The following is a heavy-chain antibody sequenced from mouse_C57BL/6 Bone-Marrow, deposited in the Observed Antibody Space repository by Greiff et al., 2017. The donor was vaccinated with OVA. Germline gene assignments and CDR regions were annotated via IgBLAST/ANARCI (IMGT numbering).Heavy chain of an antibody. V-gene: IGHV3-6*01. CDR1: GYSITSGYY. Sequence: EVKLQESGPGLVKPSQSLSLTCSVPGYSITSGYYWNWIRQFPGNKLEWMGYISYDGSNNYNPSLKNRISITRDTSKNQFFLKLNSVTTEDTATYYCARESSRGAMDYWGQGTSVTVSS. D-gene: IGHD1-1*01. CDR2: ISYDGSN. CDR3: ARESSRGAMDY. J-gene: IGHJ4*01.